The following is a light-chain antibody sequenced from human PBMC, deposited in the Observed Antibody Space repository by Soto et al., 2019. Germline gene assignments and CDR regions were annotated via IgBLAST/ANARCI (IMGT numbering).Light chain of an antibody. CDR2: EVS. Sequence: QSALTQPASVSGSPGQSITISCTGTSSDVGGYNYVSWYQQHPGKAPKLMIYEVSNRPSGVSNRFSGSKSGNTASLTISGLQAEDEADYYCSSYTSGSSSVFGSGTKVT. CDR3: SSYTSGSSSV. J-gene: IGLJ1*01. V-gene: IGLV2-14*01. CDR1: SSDVGGYNY.